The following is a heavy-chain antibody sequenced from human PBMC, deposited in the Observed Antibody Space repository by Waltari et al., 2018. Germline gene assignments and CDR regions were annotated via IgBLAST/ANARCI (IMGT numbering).Heavy chain of an antibody. Sequence: EVQLLESGGGLVQPGGSLRLSCAASGFTFSSYAMSWVRQAPGKGLEWVSAISGSGGSTYYADSVKGRFTISRDNSKNTLYLQMNSLRAEDTAVYYCAKHIPYYDFWSGYYFYYYYGMDVWGQGTTVTVSS. D-gene: IGHD3-3*01. V-gene: IGHV3-23*01. CDR3: AKHIPYYDFWSGYYFYYYYGMDV. CDR1: GFTFSSYA. CDR2: ISGSGGST. J-gene: IGHJ6*02.